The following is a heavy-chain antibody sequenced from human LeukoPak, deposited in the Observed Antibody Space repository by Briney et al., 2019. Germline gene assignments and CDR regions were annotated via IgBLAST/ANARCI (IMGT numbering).Heavy chain of an antibody. Sequence: ASVKVSCKASGYTFTSYGISWVRQAPGQGLEWMGWISAYNGNTNYAQKLQGRVTMTTDTSTSTAYMELRSLRSDDTAVYYCARASSGYYHDALDIWGQGTMVTVSS. D-gene: IGHD3-22*01. V-gene: IGHV1-18*01. J-gene: IGHJ3*02. CDR2: ISAYNGNT. CDR1: GYTFTSYG. CDR3: ARASSGYYHDALDI.